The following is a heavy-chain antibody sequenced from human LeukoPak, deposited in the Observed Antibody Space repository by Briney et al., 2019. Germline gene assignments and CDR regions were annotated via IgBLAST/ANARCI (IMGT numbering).Heavy chain of an antibody. J-gene: IGHJ4*02. CDR2: ISSSISTI. V-gene: IGHV3-48*02. Sequence: GGSLRLSCGASGFTFSAYSMVWVRQTPGRGLEWLSFISSSISTIYYADSVKGRFTISRDNAKNSLYLQMNSLRDEDTAMYYCARDHNWGFDYWGQGTLVTVSS. CDR1: GFTFSAYS. CDR3: ARDHNWGFDY. D-gene: IGHD3-16*01.